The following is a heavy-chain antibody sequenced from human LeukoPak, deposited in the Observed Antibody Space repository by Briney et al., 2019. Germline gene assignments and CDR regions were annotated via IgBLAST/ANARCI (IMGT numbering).Heavy chain of an antibody. Sequence: SETLSLTCTVSGGSISSYYWSWIRQPPGKGLEWIGYIYYSGSTNYNPSLKSRVTISVDTSKNQFSLKLSSVTAADTAVYYCAREARKPSGYMDVWGKGTTVTVSS. D-gene: IGHD1-14*01. CDR2: IYYSGST. CDR1: GGSISSYY. V-gene: IGHV4-59*12. J-gene: IGHJ6*03. CDR3: AREARKPSGYMDV.